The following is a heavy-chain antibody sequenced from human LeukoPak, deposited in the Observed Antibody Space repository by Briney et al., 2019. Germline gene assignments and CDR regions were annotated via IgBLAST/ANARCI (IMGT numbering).Heavy chain of an antibody. CDR3: ARGGGSSTNYYYYMDV. CDR2: IYSGAST. Sequence: GGSLRLSCAASGFTVSGNYMSWVRQAPGKGLEWVSVIYSGASTYYADSVKGRFTISRDNSNNTLYLQMNSLRAEDTAVYFCARGGGSSTNYYYYMDVWGRGTTVTVSS. J-gene: IGHJ6*03. V-gene: IGHV3-53*01. D-gene: IGHD6-13*01. CDR1: GFTVSGNY.